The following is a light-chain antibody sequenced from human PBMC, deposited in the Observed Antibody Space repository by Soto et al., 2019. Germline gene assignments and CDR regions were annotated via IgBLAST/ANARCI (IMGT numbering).Light chain of an antibody. CDR2: NNN. J-gene: IGLJ2*01. Sequence: QSVLTQPPSASGTPGQRVTISCFGSSSNIGSNTVTWFQLLPGTAPKLLISNNNQRPSGVPDRFSGSKSGTSASLAISGLQSDDEADFYCATWDDGLNGVIFGGGTQLTVL. CDR3: ATWDDGLNGVI. CDR1: SSNIGSNT. V-gene: IGLV1-44*01.